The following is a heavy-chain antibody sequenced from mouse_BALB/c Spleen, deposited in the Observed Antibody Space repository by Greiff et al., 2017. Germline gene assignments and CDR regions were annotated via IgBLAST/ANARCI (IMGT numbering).Heavy chain of an antibody. CDR2: IRNKANGYTT. J-gene: IGHJ4*01. V-gene: IGHV7-3*02. D-gene: IGHD2-4*01. CDR3: ARVSTMITTRYAMDY. Sequence: EVQLQESGGGLVQPGGSLRLSCATSGFTFTDYYMSWVRQPPGKALEWLGFIRNKANGYTTEYSASVKGRFTISRDNSQSILYLQMNTLRAEDSATYYCARVSTMITTRYAMDYWGQGTSVTVSS. CDR1: GFTFTDYY.